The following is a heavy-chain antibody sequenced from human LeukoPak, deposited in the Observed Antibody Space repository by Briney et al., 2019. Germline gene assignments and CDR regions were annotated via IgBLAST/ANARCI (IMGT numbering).Heavy chain of an antibody. V-gene: IGHV1-2*02. CDR2: INPHSGGT. Sequence: GASVKVSCKASGFTFTGYYIYWVRQAPGQGLEWMGYINPHSGGTSSPQKFQGRVTMTTDTSISAAYMELSSLIPDDTAMYYCVREGNELLSKNFDYWGQGTLVTVSS. CDR1: GFTFTGYY. J-gene: IGHJ4*02. D-gene: IGHD2-21*02. CDR3: VREGNELLSKNFDY.